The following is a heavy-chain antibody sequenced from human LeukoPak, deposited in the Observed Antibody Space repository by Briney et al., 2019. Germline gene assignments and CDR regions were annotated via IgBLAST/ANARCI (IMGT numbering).Heavy chain of an antibody. CDR1: GGSISSGSYY. Sequence: SETLSLTCTVSGGSISSGSYYWSWIRQPAGKGLEWIGRIYTSGSTNYNPSLKSRVTISVDTSKNQFSLKLSSVTAADTAVYYCARGDGYNNFDYWGQGTLVTVSS. CDR2: IYTSGST. D-gene: IGHD5-24*01. V-gene: IGHV4-61*02. CDR3: ARGDGYNNFDY. J-gene: IGHJ4*02.